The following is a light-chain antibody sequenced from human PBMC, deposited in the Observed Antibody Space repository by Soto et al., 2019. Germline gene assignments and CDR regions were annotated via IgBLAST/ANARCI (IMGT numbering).Light chain of an antibody. CDR1: NSDVGGYDR. CDR2: EVY. V-gene: IGLV2-14*01. CDR3: ISYIPSTTTHWV. J-gene: IGLJ3*02. Sequence: QSALTQPASVSGSPGQSITISCTGTNSDVGGYDRVSWYQHHPGKAPKLLIFEVYIRPSGISDRFSGSKSGDTASLTISGLQAEDEADYYCISYIPSTTTHWVFGGGTKVTVL.